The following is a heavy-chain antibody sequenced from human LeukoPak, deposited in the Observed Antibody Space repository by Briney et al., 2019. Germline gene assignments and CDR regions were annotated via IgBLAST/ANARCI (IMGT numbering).Heavy chain of an antibody. CDR3: ARDTYYNLPRFPHPYYYYYYMDV. D-gene: IGHD3-10*01. Sequence: GGSLRLSCAASGFTFSSYSMNWVRQAPGKGLEWVSYISSSSSTIYYADSVKGRFTISRDNAKNSLYLQMNSLRAEDTAVYYCARDTYYNLPRFPHPYYYYYYMDVWGKGTTVTVSS. CDR2: ISSSSSTI. CDR1: GFTFSSYS. J-gene: IGHJ6*03. V-gene: IGHV3-48*04.